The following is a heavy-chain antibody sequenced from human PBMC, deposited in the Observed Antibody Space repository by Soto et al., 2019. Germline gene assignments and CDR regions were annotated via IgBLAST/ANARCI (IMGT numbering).Heavy chain of an antibody. J-gene: IGHJ6*02. CDR2: IIPIFGTA. D-gene: IGHD2-15*01. CDR3: ARDRHCSGGSGYFGGMDV. V-gene: IGHV1-69*13. CDR1: GGTFSSYA. Sequence: ASLKVSCKASGGTFSSYAISWVRQAPGQGLEWMGGIIPIFGTANYAQKFQGRVTITADESTSTAYMELSSLRSEDTAVYYCARDRHCSGGSGYFGGMDVWGQGTTVTVSS.